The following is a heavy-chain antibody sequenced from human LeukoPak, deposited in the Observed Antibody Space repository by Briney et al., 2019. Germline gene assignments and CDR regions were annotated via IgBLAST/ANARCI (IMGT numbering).Heavy chain of an antibody. V-gene: IGHV3-53*01. Sequence: TGGSLRLSCAASGFTVSSNYMSWVRQAPGKGLQWVSVIYSGGSTYYADSVKGRFTISRDNSKNTLYLQMNSLRAEDTAVYYCARQDRYRYYYDSSGHISHWGQGTLVTVSS. CDR1: GFTVSSNY. CDR2: IYSGGST. J-gene: IGHJ1*01. CDR3: ARQDRYRYYYDSSGHISH. D-gene: IGHD3-22*01.